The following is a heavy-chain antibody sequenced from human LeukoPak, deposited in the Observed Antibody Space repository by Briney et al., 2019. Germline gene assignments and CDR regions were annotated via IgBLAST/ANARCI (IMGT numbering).Heavy chain of an antibody. J-gene: IGHJ6*02. CDR3: ARGGGALQKYYYYYYGMDV. V-gene: IGHV3-30-3*01. CDR2: ISYDGSNK. CDR1: GFTFSSYA. Sequence: GGSLRLSCAASGFTFSSYAMHWVRQAPGKGLEWVAVISYDGSNKYYADSVKGRFTISRDNSKNTLYLQMNSLRAEDTAVYYCARGGGALQKYYYYYYGMDVWGQGTTVTVSS.